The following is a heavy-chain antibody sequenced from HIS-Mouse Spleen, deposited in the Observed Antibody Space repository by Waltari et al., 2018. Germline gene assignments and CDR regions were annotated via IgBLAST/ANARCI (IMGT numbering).Heavy chain of an antibody. J-gene: IGHJ3*02. CDR1: GGSISSSSYY. CDR3: ARDGYSGYGHDAFDI. CDR2: IYYSGNT. Sequence: QLQLQESGPGLVKPSETLSLTCTVSGGSISSSSYYWGWIRQPPGKGLGWIGGIYYSGNTYYNPSRKSRVTISVDTSKNQFSLKLSSVTAADTAVYYCARDGYSGYGHDAFDIWGQGTMVTVSS. D-gene: IGHD5-12*01. V-gene: IGHV4-39*07.